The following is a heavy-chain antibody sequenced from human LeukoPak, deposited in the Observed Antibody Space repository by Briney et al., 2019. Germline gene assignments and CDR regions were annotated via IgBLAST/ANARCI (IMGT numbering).Heavy chain of an antibody. Sequence: GASVKGSCKASGYTFTGYYMHWVRQAPGQGLDGMGWINPNRGGTNYAQKFQGRVTMTRDTSISTAYMELSRLRSDDTAVYYCATTRAVHDAFDIWSQGTMVTVSS. CDR2: INPNRGGT. CDR3: ATTRAVHDAFDI. CDR1: GYTFTGYY. J-gene: IGHJ3*02. V-gene: IGHV1-2*02.